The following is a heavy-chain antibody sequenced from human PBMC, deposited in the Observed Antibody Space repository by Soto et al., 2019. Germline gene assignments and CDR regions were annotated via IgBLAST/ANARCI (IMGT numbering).Heavy chain of an antibody. CDR2: IYPGDSDT. Sequence: RGESQKISCQGSGYRFTSYWIGWVRQMPGKGLEWMGIIYPGDSDTRYSPSFQGQVTISADKSISTAYLQWSSLKASDTAMYYCARFGAVAGADYWGQGTLVTVSS. V-gene: IGHV5-51*01. J-gene: IGHJ4*02. CDR3: ARFGAVAGADY. D-gene: IGHD6-19*01. CDR1: GYRFTSYW.